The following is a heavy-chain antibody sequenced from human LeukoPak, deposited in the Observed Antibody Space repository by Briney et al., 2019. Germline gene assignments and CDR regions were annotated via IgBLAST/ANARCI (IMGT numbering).Heavy chain of an antibody. CDR3: ARDGAGYSSGLY. J-gene: IGHJ4*02. Sequence: PSETLSLTCTVSGGSISSSTYYWVWIRQPPGKGLEWIGSIYYSGSTYYNPSLKSRVTMSVDTSKNQFSLKVSSVTAADTAVYYCARDGAGYSSGLYWGQGTLVTVSS. D-gene: IGHD6-19*01. CDR1: GGSISSSTYY. CDR2: IYYSGST. V-gene: IGHV4-39*07.